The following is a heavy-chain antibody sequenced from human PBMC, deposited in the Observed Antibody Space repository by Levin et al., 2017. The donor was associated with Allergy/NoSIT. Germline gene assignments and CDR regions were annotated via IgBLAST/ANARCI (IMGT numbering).Heavy chain of an antibody. CDR3: ARIPNFYDSSAHNYCLPWAFDI. CDR2: VFSSKRK. J-gene: IGHJ3*02. CDR1: GFSLSDARMG. V-gene: IGHV2-26*01. Sequence: SGPTLVKPTETLTLTCTVSGFSLSDARMGVSWIRQPPGKALEWLAHVFSSKRKSFNTSLKNRLTISKDTSKSQVVLTMTNMDPVDTATYSCARIPNFYDSSAHNYCLPWAFDIWGQGTTVTVSS. D-gene: IGHD3-22*01.